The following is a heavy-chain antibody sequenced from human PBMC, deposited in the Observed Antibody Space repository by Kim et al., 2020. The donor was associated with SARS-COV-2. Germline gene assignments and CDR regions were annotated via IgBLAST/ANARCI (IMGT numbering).Heavy chain of an antibody. J-gene: IGHJ6*02. CDR1: GGTFSSYA. Sequence: SVKVSCKASGGTFSSYAISWVRQAPGQGLEWMGGIIPIFGTANYAQKFQGRVTITADESTSTAYMELSSLRSEDTAVYYCARGGVTTVTTEPYFTSYYGMDVWGQGTTVTVSS. V-gene: IGHV1-69*13. CDR3: ARGGVTTVTTEPYFTSYYGMDV. CDR2: IIPIFGTA. D-gene: IGHD4-17*01.